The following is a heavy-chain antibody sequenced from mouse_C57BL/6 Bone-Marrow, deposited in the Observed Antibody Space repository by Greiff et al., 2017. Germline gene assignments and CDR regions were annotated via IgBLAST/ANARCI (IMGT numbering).Heavy chain of an antibody. CDR1: GFTFSDNG. CDR3: ARTGYDDAMDY. J-gene: IGHJ4*01. CDR2: ISSGSSTI. D-gene: IGHD2-2*01. V-gene: IGHV5-17*01. Sequence: EVKLQESGGGLVKPGGSLKLSCAASGFTFSDNGMHWVRQAPEKGLEWVAYISSGSSTIYYADTVKGRFTISRDNAKNTLFLQMTSLRSEDTAMYYCARTGYDDAMDYWGQGTSVTVSS.